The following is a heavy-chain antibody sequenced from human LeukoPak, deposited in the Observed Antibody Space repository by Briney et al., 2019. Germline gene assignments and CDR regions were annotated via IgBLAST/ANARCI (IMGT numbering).Heavy chain of an antibody. D-gene: IGHD3-10*01. CDR1: GFTFSSYA. CDR2: IWHGGDKN. Sequence: PGGSLRLSCAASGFTFSSYAMSWVRQAPGKGLEWVAVIWHGGDKNYYSDSVKGRFTASRDNSKNMLFLQMNDLAVEDTALYFCARGTRVQLPRYYYHGLALWGQGTTVIVSS. V-gene: IGHV3-33*08. CDR3: ARGTRVQLPRYYYHGLAL. J-gene: IGHJ6*02.